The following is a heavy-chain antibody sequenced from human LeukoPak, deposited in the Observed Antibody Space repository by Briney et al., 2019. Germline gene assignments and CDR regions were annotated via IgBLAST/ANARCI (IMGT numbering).Heavy chain of an antibody. CDR2: IIPIFGTA. Sequence: SVKVSCKASGGTFSSYAISWVRQAPGQGLEWMGRIIPIFGTANYAQKFQGRVTITTDGSTSTAYMELSSLRSEDTAVYYCAREGGTIFGVVISYYYYYMDVWGKGTTVTVSS. V-gene: IGHV1-69*05. J-gene: IGHJ6*03. CDR3: AREGGTIFGVVISYYYYYMDV. CDR1: GGTFSSYA. D-gene: IGHD3-3*01.